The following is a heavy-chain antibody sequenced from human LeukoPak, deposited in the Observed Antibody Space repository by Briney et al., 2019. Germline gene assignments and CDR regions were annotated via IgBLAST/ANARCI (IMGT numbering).Heavy chain of an antibody. CDR3: ARSKAGYGSFDC. Sequence: PGGSLRLSCAASKFFFSSYAMSWVRQAPGKGLEWVSVVSGSGVITSYADSVKGRFTISRDNSKNTLYLQMNSLRAEDTAVYYCARSKAGYGSFDCWGQGTLVTVSS. CDR2: VSGSGVIT. J-gene: IGHJ4*02. V-gene: IGHV3-23*01. CDR1: KFFFSSYA. D-gene: IGHD3-10*01.